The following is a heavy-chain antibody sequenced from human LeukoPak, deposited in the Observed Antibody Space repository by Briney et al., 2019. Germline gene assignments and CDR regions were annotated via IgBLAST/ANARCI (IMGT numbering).Heavy chain of an antibody. J-gene: IGHJ4*02. Sequence: SETLSLTCTVSGASISSYYWSWIRQPPGKGLEWIGYIYTSETTNFNPALRSRVTISIDTSKNQVSLRLSSVTAADTALYYCARHRSPSSLSFFDIWGQGMLDIVSS. V-gene: IGHV4-4*09. CDR2: IYTSETT. D-gene: IGHD2-2*01. CDR3: ARHRSPSSLSFFDI. CDR1: GASISSYY.